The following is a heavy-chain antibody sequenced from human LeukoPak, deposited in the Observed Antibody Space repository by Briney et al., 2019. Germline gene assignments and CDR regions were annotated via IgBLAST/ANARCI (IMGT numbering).Heavy chain of an antibody. CDR1: GFTFSSYA. J-gene: IGHJ4*02. CDR2: ISGSGGST. V-gene: IGHV3-23*01. Sequence: TGGSLRLSCAASGFTFSSYAMSWVRQAPGKGLEWVSAISGSGGSTYYADSVKGRITISRDNSKNTLYLQMNSLRAEDTAVYYCARGVEPLAANTLAYWGQGTLVTVSS. D-gene: IGHD1-14*01. CDR3: ARGVEPLAANTLAY.